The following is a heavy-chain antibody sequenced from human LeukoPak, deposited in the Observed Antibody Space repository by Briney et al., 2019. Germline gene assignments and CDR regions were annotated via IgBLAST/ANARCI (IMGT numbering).Heavy chain of an antibody. Sequence: PGGSLRLSCAASGFTFSTYTMNWVRQAPGKGLEWVSYISSSSSTIYYADSVKGRFTISRDNAKNSLYLQMNSLRAEDTAVYYCARFPEGLWWEPPSGAFNIWGQGTMVTVSS. J-gene: IGHJ3*02. CDR3: ARFPEGLWWEPPSGAFNI. CDR1: GFTFSTYT. D-gene: IGHD1-26*01. V-gene: IGHV3-48*01. CDR2: ISSSSSTI.